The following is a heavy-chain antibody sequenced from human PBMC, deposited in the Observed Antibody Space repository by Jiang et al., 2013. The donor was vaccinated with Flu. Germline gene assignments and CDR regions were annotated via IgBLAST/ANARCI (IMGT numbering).Heavy chain of an antibody. V-gene: IGHV4-61*01. Sequence: GPGLVKPSQTLSLTCTVSGGSVSSGSYYWSWIRQPPGKGLEWIGYIYYSGSTNYNPSLKSRVTISVDTSKNQFSLKLSSVTAADTVVYYCARVGAVAGTPYFDYWGQGTLVTVSS. J-gene: IGHJ4*02. CDR1: GGSVSSGSYY. D-gene: IGHD6-19*01. CDR2: IYYSGST. CDR3: ARVGAVAGTPYFDY.